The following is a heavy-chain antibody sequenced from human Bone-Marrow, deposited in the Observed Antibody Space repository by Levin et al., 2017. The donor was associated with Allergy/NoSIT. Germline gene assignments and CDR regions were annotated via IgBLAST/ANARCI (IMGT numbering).Heavy chain of an antibody. J-gene: IGHJ3*02. CDR2: IFYSGDT. Sequence: PSETLSLTCTVSGGPMTSYYWTWIRQPPGKGLEWIGYIFYSGDTNYNPSLKSRATISVDTSKNQFSLKLSSVTAADTAVYYCARPGYSSPFDIWGQGTMVTVSS. CDR1: GGPMTSYY. V-gene: IGHV4-59*01. CDR3: ARPGYSSPFDI. D-gene: IGHD6-13*01.